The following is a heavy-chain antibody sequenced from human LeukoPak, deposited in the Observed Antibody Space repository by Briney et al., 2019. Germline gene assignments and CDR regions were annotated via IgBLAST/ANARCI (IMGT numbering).Heavy chain of an antibody. V-gene: IGHV5-51*01. J-gene: IGHJ4*02. Sequence: GESLKISRKGSGYSFTSYWIGWVRQMPGKGLEWMGIIYPGDSDTRYSPSFQGQVTISADKSISTAYLQWSSLKASDTAMYYCARLRVLSRYSSSTSCRGYYFDYWGQGTLVTVSS. CDR3: ARLRVLSRYSSSTSCRGYYFDY. CDR1: GYSFTSYW. D-gene: IGHD2-2*01. CDR2: IYPGDSDT.